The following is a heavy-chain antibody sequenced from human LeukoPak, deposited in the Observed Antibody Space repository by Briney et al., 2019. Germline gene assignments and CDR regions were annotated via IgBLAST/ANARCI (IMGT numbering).Heavy chain of an antibody. CDR3: ARAFLWFGLDAFDI. V-gene: IGHV3-43*02. D-gene: IGHD3-10*01. J-gene: IGHJ3*02. CDR1: GFTFDDYA. Sequence: GGSLRLSCAASGFTFDDYAMHWVRQAPGKGLEWVSLISGDGGNTYYVDSVKGRFTISRDNNKNSLYLQMNSLRTEDTALYYCARAFLWFGLDAFDIWGQGTMVTVSS. CDR2: ISGDGGNT.